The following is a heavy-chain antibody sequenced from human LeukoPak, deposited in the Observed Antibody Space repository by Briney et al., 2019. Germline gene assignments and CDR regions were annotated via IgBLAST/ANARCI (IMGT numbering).Heavy chain of an antibody. CDR3: ARRTVAGHDY. CDR1: GGSISSSSYY. CDR2: IYYSGST. V-gene: IGHV4-39*01. Sequence: SETLSLTCTVSGGSISSSSYYWGWIRQPPGKGLDWIGSIYYSGSTYYNPSLKSRVTIPVDTSKNQFSLKLSSVTAADTAVYYCARRTVAGHDYWGQGTLVTVSS. J-gene: IGHJ4*02. D-gene: IGHD6-19*01.